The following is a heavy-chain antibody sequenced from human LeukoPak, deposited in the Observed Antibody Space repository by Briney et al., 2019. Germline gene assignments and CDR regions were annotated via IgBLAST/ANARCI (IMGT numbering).Heavy chain of an antibody. CDR2: IYTSGST. Sequence: SQTLSLTCTVSGGSISSGSYYWSWIRQPAGKGLEWIGRIYTSGSTNYNPSLKSRVTISVDTSKNQFSLELSSVTAADTAVYYCARDPPQTTVVTGDAFDIWGQGTMVTVSS. CDR1: GGSISSGSYY. CDR3: ARDPPQTTVVTGDAFDI. J-gene: IGHJ3*02. D-gene: IGHD4-23*01. V-gene: IGHV4-61*02.